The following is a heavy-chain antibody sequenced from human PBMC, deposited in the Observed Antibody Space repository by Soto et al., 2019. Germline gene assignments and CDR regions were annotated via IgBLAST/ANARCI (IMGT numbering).Heavy chain of an antibody. J-gene: IGHJ5*01. CDR2: IDPSDSYT. CDR1: GYSFTIYW. D-gene: IGHD3-10*01. CDR3: ARDGGVWEFFVRANGFDF. Sequence: PGESLKISCKGSGYSFTIYWISWVRQMPGKGLEWMGRIDPSDSYTNYSPSFQGQVTISADKSMSTTYLQWSSLKASDTAVYYCARDGGVWEFFVRANGFDFWGQGTLVTVSS. V-gene: IGHV5-10-1*04.